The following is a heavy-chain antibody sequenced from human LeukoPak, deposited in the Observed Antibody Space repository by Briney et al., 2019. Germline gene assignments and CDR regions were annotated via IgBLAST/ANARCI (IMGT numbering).Heavy chain of an antibody. Sequence: ASVKVSCKASGYTFTGYYMHWVRQAPGQGLEWMGWINPNSGGTNYAQKFQGRVTMTRDTSISTAYMELSRLRSDDTAVYYCAREGPVTTVTKEYNWFDPWGQGTLVTVSS. J-gene: IGHJ5*02. CDR3: AREGPVTTVTKEYNWFDP. V-gene: IGHV1-2*02. CDR1: GYTFTGYY. CDR2: INPNSGGT. D-gene: IGHD4-17*01.